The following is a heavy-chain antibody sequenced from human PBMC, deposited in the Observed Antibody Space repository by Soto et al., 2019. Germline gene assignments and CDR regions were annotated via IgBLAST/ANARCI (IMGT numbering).Heavy chain of an antibody. CDR1: GFSFSTRGVG. V-gene: IGHV2-5*02. D-gene: IGHD3-10*01. CDR2: IYWDEDK. Sequence: QITLKESGPTLVKPTQTLTLTCTFSGFSFSTRGVGVGWIRQPPGKALEWLALIYWDEDKRYRPSLRSRLTITKDTSKNQVVLTMTNMEPVDTATYSCVSGSFPNWFAPWGQGTLVTVSS. CDR3: VSGSFPNWFAP. J-gene: IGHJ5*02.